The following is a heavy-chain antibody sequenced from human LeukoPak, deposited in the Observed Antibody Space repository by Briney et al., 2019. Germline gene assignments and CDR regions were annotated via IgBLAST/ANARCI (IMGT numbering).Heavy chain of an antibody. D-gene: IGHD2-21*01. J-gene: IGHJ3*02. CDR3: ARGVGLLSIRIVVKAQGAFDI. Sequence: PSETLSLTCTVSGGSISSYYWSWIRQPPGKELEWIGYIHYSGSTNYNPSLKSRVTMSVDTSKNQFSLKLSSVTAADTAVYYCARGVGLLSIRIVVKAQGAFDIWGQGTMVTVSS. CDR2: IHYSGST. CDR1: GGSISSYY. V-gene: IGHV4-59*12.